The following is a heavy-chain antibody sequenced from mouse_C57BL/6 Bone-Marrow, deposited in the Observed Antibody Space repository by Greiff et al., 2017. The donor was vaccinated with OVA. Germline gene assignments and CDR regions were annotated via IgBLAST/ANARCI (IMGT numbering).Heavy chain of an antibody. CDR2: IYWDDDK. V-gene: IGHV8-12*01. CDR1: GFSLSTSGMG. CDR3: ARRTIYYYGSSYEDWFAY. J-gene: IGHJ3*01. Sequence: QVTLKESGPGILQSSQTLSLTCSFSGFSLSTSGMGVSWIRQPSGKGLEWLAHIYWDDDKRYNPSLKSRLTISKDTSRNQVFLKITSVDTADTATYYCARRTIYYYGSSYEDWFAYWGQGTLVTVSA. D-gene: IGHD1-1*01.